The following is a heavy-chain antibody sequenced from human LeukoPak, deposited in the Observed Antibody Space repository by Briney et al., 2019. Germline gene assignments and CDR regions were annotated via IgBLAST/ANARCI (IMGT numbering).Heavy chain of an antibody. V-gene: IGHV1-8*01. J-gene: IGHJ4*02. CDR1: GYTFTSYD. CDR3: ARDLSGYSSSSGYY. D-gene: IGHD6-6*01. Sequence: ASVKVSCKASGYTFTSYDINWVRQATGQGLEWMGWMNPNSGNTGYAQKLQGRVTMTTDTSTSTAYMELRSLRSDDTAVYYCARDLSGYSSSSGYYWGQGTLVTVTS. CDR2: MNPNSGNT.